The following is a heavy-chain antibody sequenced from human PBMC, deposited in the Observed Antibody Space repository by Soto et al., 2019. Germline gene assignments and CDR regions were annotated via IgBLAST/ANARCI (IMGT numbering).Heavy chain of an antibody. D-gene: IGHD6-13*01. J-gene: IGHJ5*02. CDR1: GGSISSSSYY. CDR2: IYYSGST. V-gene: IGHV4-39*01. Sequence: SETLSLTCTVSGGSISSSSYYWGWIRQPPGKGLEWIGSIYYSGSTYYNPSLKSRVTISVDTSKNQFSLKLSSVTAADTAVYYCARHKGSSSWTYRSNWFDPWGQGTLVTVS. CDR3: ARHKGSSSWTYRSNWFDP.